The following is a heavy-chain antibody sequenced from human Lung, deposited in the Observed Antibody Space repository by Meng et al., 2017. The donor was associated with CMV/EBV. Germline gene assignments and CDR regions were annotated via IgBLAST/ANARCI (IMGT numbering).Heavy chain of an antibody. Sequence: GESLKISCAASGFTFSSYSMNWVRQAPGKGLEWVSSISNSGAYIYYADSVKGRFTISRDNAQNSLFLHMNSLRAEDSAVYYCARDVSPRSSAYFAIYDFHALDVWGQGTTVTGSS. V-gene: IGHV3-21*01. D-gene: IGHD2-21*01. CDR3: ARDVSPRSSAYFAIYDFHALDV. J-gene: IGHJ6*02. CDR2: ISNSGAYI. CDR1: GFTFSSYS.